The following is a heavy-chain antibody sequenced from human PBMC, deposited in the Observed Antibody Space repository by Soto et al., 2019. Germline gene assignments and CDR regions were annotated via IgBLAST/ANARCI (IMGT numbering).Heavy chain of an antibody. V-gene: IGHV3-53*01. J-gene: IGHJ3*02. D-gene: IGHD3-10*01. CDR1: GFTVSSNY. CDR2: IFTDGST. CDR3: ARGQGHSGAFDI. Sequence: GGSLRLSCVASGFTVSSNYMSWVRQAPGKGLEWVSYIFTDGSTYYADSVRGRFTISRDTSKNTLFLQMNNLRAEDTAVYYCARGQGHSGAFDIWGQGTMVTVSS.